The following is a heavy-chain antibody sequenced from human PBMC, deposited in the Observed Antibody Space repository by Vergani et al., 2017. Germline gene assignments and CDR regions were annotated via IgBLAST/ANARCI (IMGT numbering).Heavy chain of an antibody. CDR2: IYTSGST. J-gene: IGHJ6*02. Sequence: QVQLQESGPGLVKPSETLSLTCTVSGGSISSYYWRWIRQPPGKGLEWIGYIYTSGSTNYNPSLKSRVTISVDTSKNQFSLKLSSVTAADTAVYYCARDGDSSGVMAYYYYGMDVWGQGP. CDR1: GGSISSYY. CDR3: ARDGDSSGVMAYYYYGMDV. V-gene: IGHV4-4*09. D-gene: IGHD6-19*01.